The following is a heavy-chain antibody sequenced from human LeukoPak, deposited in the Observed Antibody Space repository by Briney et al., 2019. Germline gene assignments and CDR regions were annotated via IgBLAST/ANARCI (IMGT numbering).Heavy chain of an antibody. Sequence: PGGSLRLSCAASGFTFDDYAMHWVRQAPGKGLEWVSGISWNSGSIGYADSVKGRFTISRDNAKNSLYLQMNSLRAEDTAMYYCAKDVFLNYTAFDIWGQGTMVTVSS. CDR2: ISWNSGSI. J-gene: IGHJ3*02. D-gene: IGHD1-7*01. CDR3: AKDVFLNYTAFDI. CDR1: GFTFDDYA. V-gene: IGHV3-9*01.